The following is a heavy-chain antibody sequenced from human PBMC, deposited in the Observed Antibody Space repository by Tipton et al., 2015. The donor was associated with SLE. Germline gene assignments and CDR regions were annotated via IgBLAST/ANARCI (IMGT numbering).Heavy chain of an antibody. J-gene: IGHJ4*02. CDR1: GGSISSGSYY. V-gene: IGHV4-61*09. CDR2: IYTSGST. Sequence: TLSLTCTVSGGSISSGSYYWSWIRQPAGKGLEWIGHIYTSGSTNYNPSLKSRVTISVDTSKNQFSLKLSSVTAADTAVYYCAREAVAGYLDYWGQGTLVTVSS. D-gene: IGHD6-19*01. CDR3: AREAVAGYLDY.